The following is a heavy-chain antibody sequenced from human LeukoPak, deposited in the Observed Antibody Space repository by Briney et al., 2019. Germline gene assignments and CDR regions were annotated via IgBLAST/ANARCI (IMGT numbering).Heavy chain of an antibody. J-gene: IGHJ4*02. V-gene: IGHV3-7*01. Sequence: GGSLRLSCAASGLTFSSYWMSWVRQAPGKGLEWVANIKQDGSEKYYVDSVKGRFTISRDNARNSLYLQMNGLRAEDTAIYYCASGRQLGYWGQGTLVTVSS. D-gene: IGHD3-16*01. CDR1: GLTFSSYW. CDR3: ASGRQLGY. CDR2: IKQDGSEK.